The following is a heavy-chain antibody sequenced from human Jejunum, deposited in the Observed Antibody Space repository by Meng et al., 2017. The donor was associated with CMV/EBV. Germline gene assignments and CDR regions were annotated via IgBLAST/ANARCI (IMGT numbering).Heavy chain of an antibody. CDR1: FANYW. V-gene: IGHV3-7*01. Sequence: FANYWMSWVRQAPGKGLEWVANIKQDGEEEYYVDSVKGRFTISRNNAKNSLYLEMNSLRAEDTGIYYCARDRYSYGRYYYYYSMDVWGRGTTVTVS. CDR2: IKQDGEEE. D-gene: IGHD5-18*01. CDR3: ARDRYSYGRYYYYYSMDV. J-gene: IGHJ6*02.